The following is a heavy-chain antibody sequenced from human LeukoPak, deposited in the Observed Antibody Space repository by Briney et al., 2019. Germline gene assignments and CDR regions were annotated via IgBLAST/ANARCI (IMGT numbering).Heavy chain of an antibody. D-gene: IGHD4-23*01. CDR2: IYPADSDT. V-gene: IGHV5-51*01. CDR1: GYNFASHW. J-gene: IGHJ4*02. CDR3: ARRDFGGNSHFDY. Sequence: GESLKISCKGSGYNFASHWIGWVRQMPGKGLEWMGIIYPADSDTRYSPSFEGQVTISADKSISTAYLQWNSLKASDTAMYCCARRDFGGNSHFDYWAQGTLVTVSS.